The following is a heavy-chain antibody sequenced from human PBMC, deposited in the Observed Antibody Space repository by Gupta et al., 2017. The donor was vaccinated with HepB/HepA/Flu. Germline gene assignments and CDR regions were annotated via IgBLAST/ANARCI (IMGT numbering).Heavy chain of an antibody. CDR1: GGSISSNNYH. CDR2: IFNRWTT. J-gene: IGHJ3*01. V-gene: IGHV4-39*01. D-gene: IGHD3-3*01. CDR3: SERGVWSYDDLFRGQRAYDG. Sequence: QLQLQEPGPRLVKPSETLSLTCTVSGGSISSNNYHWGWLRQPPGKGLEWIGDIFNRWTTKDNPAPKSRVFMLESFVKDPVSLRVAPLGASNTAVEYCSERGVWSYDDLFRGQRAYDGWGQGTMVTVSS.